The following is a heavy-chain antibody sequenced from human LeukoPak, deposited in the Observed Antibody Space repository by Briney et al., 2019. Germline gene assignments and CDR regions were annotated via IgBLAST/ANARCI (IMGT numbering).Heavy chain of an antibody. Sequence: GGSLRLSCAASGFTFSSYAMHWVRQAPGKGLEWVAVISYDGSNKYYADSVKGRFTISRDNSKNTLYLQMNSLRAEDTAVYYCARDRAVAGMRGQVNWFDPWGQGTLVTVSS. J-gene: IGHJ5*02. CDR3: ARDRAVAGMRGQVNWFDP. V-gene: IGHV3-30-3*01. CDR2: ISYDGSNK. D-gene: IGHD6-19*01. CDR1: GFTFSSYA.